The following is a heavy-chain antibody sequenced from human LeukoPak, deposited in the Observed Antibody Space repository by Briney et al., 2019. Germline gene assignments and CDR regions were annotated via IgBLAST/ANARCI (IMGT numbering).Heavy chain of an antibody. Sequence: SETLSLTCAAYGGSFSGYYWSWIRQPPGKGLEWIGEINHSGSTNYNPSLKSRVTISVDTSKNQFSLKLSSVTAADTAVYYCARGAEDFWSGPSGMDVWGQGTTVTVSS. CDR3: ARGAEDFWSGPSGMDV. CDR1: GGSFSGYY. CDR2: INHSGST. V-gene: IGHV4-34*01. D-gene: IGHD3-3*01. J-gene: IGHJ6*02.